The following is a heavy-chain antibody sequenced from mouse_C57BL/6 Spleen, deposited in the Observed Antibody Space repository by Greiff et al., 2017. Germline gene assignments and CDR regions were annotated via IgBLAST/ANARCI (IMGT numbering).Heavy chain of an antibody. Sequence: QVQLKQPGAELVRPGSSVKLSCKASGYTFTSYWMHWVKQRPIQGLEWIGNIDPSDSETHYNQKFKDKATLTVDKSSSTAYMQLSSLTSEDSAVYYCARDYYDYVYAMDYWGQGTSVTVSS. J-gene: IGHJ4*01. CDR2: IDPSDSET. V-gene: IGHV1-52*01. D-gene: IGHD2-4*01. CDR3: ARDYYDYVYAMDY. CDR1: GYTFTSYW.